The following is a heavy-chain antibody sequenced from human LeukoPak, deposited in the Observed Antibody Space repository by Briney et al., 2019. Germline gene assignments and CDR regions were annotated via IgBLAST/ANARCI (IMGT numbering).Heavy chain of an antibody. J-gene: IGHJ3*02. CDR1: GFTVSSNY. Sequence: GGSLRPSCAASGFTVSSNYMSWVRQAPGKGLEWVSVIYSGGSTYYADSVKGRFTISRDNSKNTLYLQMNSLRAEDTAVYYCASSGSYGAFDIWGQGTMVTVSS. CDR2: IYSGGST. CDR3: ASSGSYGAFDI. D-gene: IGHD1-26*01. V-gene: IGHV3-53*01.